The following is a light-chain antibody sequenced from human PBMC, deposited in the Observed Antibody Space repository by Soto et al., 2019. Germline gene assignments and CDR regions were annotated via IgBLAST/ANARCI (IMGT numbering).Light chain of an antibody. J-gene: IGKJ4*01. Sequence: DNQMTQTPSSVSASVGDRVTITCRASQSISSYLSWYQQKPGTAPKLLIYAASNLQSGVPSRFSGSGSGTDFTLTISGLQPEDCATYYCQETYNIPLTFGGGTKVEIK. V-gene: IGKV1-39*01. CDR3: QETYNIPLT. CDR1: QSISSY. CDR2: AAS.